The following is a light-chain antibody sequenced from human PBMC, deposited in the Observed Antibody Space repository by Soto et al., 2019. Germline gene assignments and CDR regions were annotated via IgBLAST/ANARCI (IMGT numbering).Light chain of an antibody. CDR1: QSVSNNY. CDR3: QQYGSSGT. CDR2: GAS. V-gene: IGKV3-20*01. Sequence: IVLMQSPGTLSLSPWERATLSCRASQSVSNNYLAWYQQKPGQAPRLLIYGASNRATGIPDRFSGSGSGTDFTLTISRLEPEDFAVYYCQQYGSSGTFGQGTKVDIK. J-gene: IGKJ1*01.